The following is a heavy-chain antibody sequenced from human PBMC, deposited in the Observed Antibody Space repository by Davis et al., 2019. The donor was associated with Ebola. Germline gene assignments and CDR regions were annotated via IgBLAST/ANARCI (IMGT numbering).Heavy chain of an antibody. J-gene: IGHJ4*02. D-gene: IGHD6-19*01. CDR3: ARGHSSGPYYFDY. Sequence: GESLKISCAASGFTFSSYGMHWVRQAPGKGLEWVAVLWYDGSNKYYADSVKGRFTISRDNSKNTLYLQMNSLRAEDTALYYCARGHSSGPYYFDYWGQGTLVTVSS. CDR1: GFTFSSYG. CDR2: LWYDGSNK. V-gene: IGHV3-33*01.